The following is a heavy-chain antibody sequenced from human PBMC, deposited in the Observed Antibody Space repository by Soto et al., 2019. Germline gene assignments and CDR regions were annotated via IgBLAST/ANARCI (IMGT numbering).Heavy chain of an antibody. J-gene: IGHJ4*02. Sequence: EVQLLDSGGGWVQPGGSLRLSCVASGFAFSEYAMSWVRQAPGKGLEWVSAISAGGSDTYYADSVKGRFTVSRVNSKNTLYLQMNTLRAEDTAIYYCASVPIWCGSSSCYTEGFDSWGQGTLVTVSS. V-gene: IGHV3-23*01. CDR2: ISAGGSDT. CDR1: GFAFSEYA. CDR3: ASVPIWCGSSSCYTEGFDS. D-gene: IGHD2-2*01.